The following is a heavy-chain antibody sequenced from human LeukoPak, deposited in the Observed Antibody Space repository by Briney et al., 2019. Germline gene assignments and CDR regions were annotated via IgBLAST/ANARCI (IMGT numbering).Heavy chain of an antibody. CDR2: ISSSSSYI. CDR3: ATYRQVLLPFES. J-gene: IGHJ4*02. V-gene: IGHV3-21*04. D-gene: IGHD5-18*01. Sequence: GGSLRLSCAASGFTFSSYSMNWVRQAPGKGLEWVSSISSSSSYIYYADSVKGRFTISRDNSKSTLFLQMNSLRAEDTAIYYCATYRQVLLPFESWGQGTLVTVSS. CDR1: GFTFSSYS.